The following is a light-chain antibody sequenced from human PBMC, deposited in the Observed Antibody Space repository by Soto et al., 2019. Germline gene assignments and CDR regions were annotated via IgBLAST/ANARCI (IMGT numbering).Light chain of an antibody. Sequence: DIHLTQSPSILSASVGDRVSLTWRASQDVSDFLAWYQHAPGKAPNRLIYGGYTLKSGVPSRFSGSGSGTEFSLTITGLQPEDFATYYCQYLNGVPTITFGQGTRLEIK. V-gene: IGKV1-9*01. CDR3: QYLNGVPTIT. CDR1: QDVSDF. J-gene: IGKJ5*01. CDR2: GGY.